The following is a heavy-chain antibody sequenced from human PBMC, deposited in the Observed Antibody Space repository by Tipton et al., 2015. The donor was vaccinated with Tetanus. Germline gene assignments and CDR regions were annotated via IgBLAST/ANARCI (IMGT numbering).Heavy chain of an antibody. CDR1: GGSISSYY. V-gene: IGHV4-59*12. J-gene: IGHJ6*02. CDR2: IYYTGNT. Sequence: TLSLTCTVSGGSISSYYWSWIRQAPGKGLEWFGYIYYTGNTNYNPSLQSRVTMSIDTSKNQVSLKLTSVTAADTAFYYCARERGYYVNAMDVWGQGTTVTVSS. D-gene: IGHD3-16*01. CDR3: ARERGYYVNAMDV.